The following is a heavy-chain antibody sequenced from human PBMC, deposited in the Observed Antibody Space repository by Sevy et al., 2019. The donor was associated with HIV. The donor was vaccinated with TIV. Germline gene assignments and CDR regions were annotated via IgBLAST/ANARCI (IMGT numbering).Heavy chain of an antibody. CDR1: GFTVNSNY. D-gene: IGHD5-18*01. Sequence: GGSLRLSCAASGFTVNSNYMTWVRQAPGKGLEGVSVIHSDDTTYHADSVKDRFTISRDNFKNTLYLNMSSLIAEDTAVYYCAGGKSGYGYALNYWGQGTLVTVSS. J-gene: IGHJ4*02. V-gene: IGHV3-66*01. CDR2: IHSDDTT. CDR3: AGGKSGYGYALNY.